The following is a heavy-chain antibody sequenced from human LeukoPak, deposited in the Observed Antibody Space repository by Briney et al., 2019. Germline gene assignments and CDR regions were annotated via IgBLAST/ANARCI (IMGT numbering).Heavy chain of an antibody. D-gene: IGHD2-15*01. V-gene: IGHV4-59*08. CDR1: GGSINSYY. CDR2: VYYSGST. J-gene: IGHJ3*02. Sequence: SETLSLTCTVSGGSINSYYWSWIRQPPGKGLEWIGYVYYSGSTNYNPSLKGRVTISVDTSNNKFSLKLTSLTAADTAVYYCVRHISAGRPAFYIWGQGTIVTVSS. CDR3: VRHISAGRPAFYI.